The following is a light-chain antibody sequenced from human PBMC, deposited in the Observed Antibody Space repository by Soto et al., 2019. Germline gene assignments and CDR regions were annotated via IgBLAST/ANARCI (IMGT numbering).Light chain of an antibody. V-gene: IGLV1-44*01. J-gene: IGLJ1*01. CDR2: SNY. Sequence: QSVLTQPPSASGTPGQRVTISCSGSSSNIGSNSVNWYQQLPGTAPKLLIYSNYQRPSGVPDRFSGSKSSTSASLAISGLQCEDETDYYCAAWDDSLNGFVFGPGTKLTVL. CDR1: SSNIGSNS. CDR3: AAWDDSLNGFV.